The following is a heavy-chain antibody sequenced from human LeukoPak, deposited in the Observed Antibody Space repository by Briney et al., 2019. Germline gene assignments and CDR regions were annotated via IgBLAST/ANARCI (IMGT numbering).Heavy chain of an antibody. CDR3: AKDIAAFCGGDCYHKGFDY. Sequence: GGSLRLSCAASGFIFSNYAMSWVRQAPGEGLEWVSTITDSGGGTYYADSVKGRFTISRDNSKNTLYLQMNSLRAEDTALYYCAKDIAAFCGGDCYHKGFDYWGQGTLVTVSS. V-gene: IGHV3-23*01. CDR2: ITDSGGGT. J-gene: IGHJ4*02. D-gene: IGHD2-21*02. CDR1: GFIFSNYA.